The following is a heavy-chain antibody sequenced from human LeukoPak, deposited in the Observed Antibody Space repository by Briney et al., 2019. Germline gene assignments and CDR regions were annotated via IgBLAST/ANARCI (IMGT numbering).Heavy chain of an antibody. V-gene: IGHV1-46*01. CDR2: INPSAGST. D-gene: IGHD6-19*01. J-gene: IGHJ4*02. Sequence: ASVKVSCKASGYTFTSYYMHWMRQAPGQGLEWMGIINPSAGSTSYAQKFQGRVTMTRDMSTSTVYMDLSSLRSEDTAVYYCARISIAVAGLDYWGQGTLVTVSS. CDR3: ARISIAVAGLDY. CDR1: GYTFTSYY.